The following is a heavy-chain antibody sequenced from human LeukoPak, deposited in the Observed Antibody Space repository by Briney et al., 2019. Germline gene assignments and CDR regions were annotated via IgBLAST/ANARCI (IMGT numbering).Heavy chain of an antibody. D-gene: IGHD3-10*01. CDR1: GFIFSTYA. V-gene: IGHV3-30-3*01. CDR3: AGDQRAGSGGNWFDP. J-gene: IGHJ5*02. Sequence: PGRSLRLSCAASGFIFSTYAMHWVRQAPGKGLEWVAVISYDGSNKYYADSVKGRFTISRDNSKNTLYLQMNSLRAEDTAVYYCAGDQRAGSGGNWFDPWGQGTLVTVSS. CDR2: ISYDGSNK.